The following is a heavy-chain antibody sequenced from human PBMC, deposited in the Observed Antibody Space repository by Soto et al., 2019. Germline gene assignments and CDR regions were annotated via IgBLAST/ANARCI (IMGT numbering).Heavy chain of an antibody. CDR1: GGTFSSYA. CDR3: ARVASSLSNYYDSSGYSVYAFDI. J-gene: IGHJ3*02. D-gene: IGHD3-22*01. CDR2: IIPIFGTA. Sequence: SVKVSCKASGGTFSSYAISWVRQAPGQGLEWMGGIIPIFGTANYAQKFQGRVTITADESTSTAYMELSSLRSEDTAVYYCARVASSLSNYYDSSGYSVYAFDIWGQGTMVTVSS. V-gene: IGHV1-69*13.